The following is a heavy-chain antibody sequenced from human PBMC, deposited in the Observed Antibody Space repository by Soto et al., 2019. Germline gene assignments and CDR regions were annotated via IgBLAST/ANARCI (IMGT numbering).Heavy chain of an antibody. Sequence: QVQLVQSGAEVKKPGASVKVSCKASGYTFTSYGISWVRQAPGQGLEWMGWISAYNGNTNYAQKLQDRVTMTTDTSTSTAYMELRSLRSDDTAVYYCARDREYCSSTSCYAYYYYYYMDVWGKGTTVTVSS. V-gene: IGHV1-18*01. J-gene: IGHJ6*03. CDR3: ARDREYCSSTSCYAYYYYYYMDV. CDR2: ISAYNGNT. D-gene: IGHD2-2*01. CDR1: GYTFTSYG.